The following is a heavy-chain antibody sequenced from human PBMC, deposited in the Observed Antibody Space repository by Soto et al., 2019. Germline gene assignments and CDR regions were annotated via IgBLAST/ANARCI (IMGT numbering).Heavy chain of an antibody. Sequence: QVQLVQSGAEVKKPGASVKVSCKVSGHPLSQLSMHWVRQAPGKGLEWMGGFDPEDGETIYAQKFKGRVTMTEDTSTDTAYMELSSLISEDTAVYYCTTTGNDYGDFDSWGQGTLVTVSS. CDR2: FDPEDGET. V-gene: IGHV1-24*01. CDR1: GHPLSQLS. CDR3: TTTGNDYGDFDS. D-gene: IGHD4-17*01. J-gene: IGHJ4*02.